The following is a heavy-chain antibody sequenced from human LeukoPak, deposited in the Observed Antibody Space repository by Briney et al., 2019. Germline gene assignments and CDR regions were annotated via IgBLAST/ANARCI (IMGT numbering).Heavy chain of an antibody. CDR3: TRHLADISSSKNDY. D-gene: IGHD6-13*01. CDR2: IRNKANNYAT. Sequence: GGSLRLSCAASGVTFSGSAMHWVRQASGQGLEWVGRIRNKANNYATAYAASVKGRFTISRDDSKNTAYLQMNSLKTEDTAVYYCTRHLADISSSKNDYWGQGTLVTVSS. CDR1: GVTFSGSA. J-gene: IGHJ4*02. V-gene: IGHV3-73*01.